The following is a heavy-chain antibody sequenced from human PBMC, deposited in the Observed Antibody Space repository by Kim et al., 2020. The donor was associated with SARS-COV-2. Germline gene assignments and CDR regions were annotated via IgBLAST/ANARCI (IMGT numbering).Heavy chain of an antibody. CDR1: GGTFSSYA. V-gene: IGHV1-69*13. Sequence: SVKVSCKASGGTFSSYAISWVRQAPGQGLEWMGGIIPIFGTANYAQKFQGRVTITADESTSTAYMELSSLRSEDTAVYYCAREPVVPAAETYYYYYGMDVWGQGTTVTVSS. CDR2: IIPIFGTA. J-gene: IGHJ6*02. CDR3: AREPVVPAAETYYYYYGMDV. D-gene: IGHD2-2*01.